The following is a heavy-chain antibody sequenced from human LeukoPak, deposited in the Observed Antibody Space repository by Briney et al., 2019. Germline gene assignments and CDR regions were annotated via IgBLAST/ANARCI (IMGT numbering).Heavy chain of an antibody. V-gene: IGHV4-4*07. Sequence: PSETLSLTCTVSGGSISSYYWSWIRQPAGEGLEWIGRIYTSGGANYNPSLKSRLTMSVDTSKNQLSLKLSAVTAADTAVYYCARDQKRGSSSSVLDYWGQGTLVSVSS. J-gene: IGHJ4*02. CDR3: ARDQKRGSSSSVLDY. CDR2: IYTSGGA. CDR1: GGSISSYY. D-gene: IGHD6-13*01.